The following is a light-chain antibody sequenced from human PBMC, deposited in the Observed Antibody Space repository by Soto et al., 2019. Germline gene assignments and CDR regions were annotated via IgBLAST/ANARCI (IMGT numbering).Light chain of an antibody. J-gene: IGLJ1*01. Sequence: QSALTQPASVSGSPGQSITISCTGTSSDVGGYNSVSWYQQYPGKAPKLMIHDVSNRPSGVSNRFSGSKSGNTASLTISGLQADDEADYYCSSYTSSSSDVFGSGTKLTVL. CDR3: SSYTSSSSDV. CDR2: DVS. CDR1: SSDVGGYNS. V-gene: IGLV2-14*01.